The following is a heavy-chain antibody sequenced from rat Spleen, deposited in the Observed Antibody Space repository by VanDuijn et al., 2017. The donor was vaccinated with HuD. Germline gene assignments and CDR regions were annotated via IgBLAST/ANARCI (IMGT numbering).Heavy chain of an antibody. CDR2: ISYDGSST. V-gene: IGHV5-29*01. J-gene: IGHJ2*01. D-gene: IGHD1-10*01. CDR1: GFTFSSFP. CDR3: VKDRGEYNNLFDY. Sequence: EVQLAESGGGLVQPGRSLKLSCAASGFTFSSFPMAWVRQAPKKGLEWVATISYDGSSTYYRDSVKGRFTISRDIAKNTLFLQMDSLRSEDTATYYCVKDRGEYNNLFDYWGQGVMVTVSS.